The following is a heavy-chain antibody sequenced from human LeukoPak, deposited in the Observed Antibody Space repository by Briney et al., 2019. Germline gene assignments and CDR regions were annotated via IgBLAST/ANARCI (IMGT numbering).Heavy chain of an antibody. CDR2: ISGSGGST. CDR1: GFTFSSYA. D-gene: IGHD2-2*01. CDR3: AKARGSVVVPAAKGY. Sequence: GGSLRLSCAASGFTFSSYAMSWVRQAPGKGLEWVSAISGSGGSTYYADPVKGRFTISRDNSKNTLYLQMNSLRAEDTAVYYCAKARGSVVVPAAKGYWGQGTLVTVSS. J-gene: IGHJ4*02. V-gene: IGHV3-23*01.